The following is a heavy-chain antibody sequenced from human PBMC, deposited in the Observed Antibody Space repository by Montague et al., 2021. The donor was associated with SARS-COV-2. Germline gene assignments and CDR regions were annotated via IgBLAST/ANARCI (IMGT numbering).Heavy chain of an antibody. V-gene: IGHV4-4*02. D-gene: IGHD1-26*01. CDR1: CGATRAQNG. CDR3: ARKGSGRSDLAY. CDR2: TYHNEST. J-gene: IGHJ4*02. Sequence: SETLSLTCSRLCGATRAQNGRAYVRTPVTKHLRRLGDTYHNESTKYKPSLKSRVSMSVDKSWNQFSLRLTSVTAADTAIYYCARKGSGRSDLAYWGQGTLVTVSS.